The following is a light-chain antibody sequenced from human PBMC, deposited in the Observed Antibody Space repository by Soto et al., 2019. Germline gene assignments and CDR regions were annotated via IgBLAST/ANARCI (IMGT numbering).Light chain of an antibody. J-gene: IGKJ4*01. V-gene: IGKV3-15*01. CDR3: QQYKYWPLT. Sequence: EVVMTQSPVTLSVSPGERATLSCRASQSVYGSLAWYQQKPGQAPRLLIHSASNRATDIPARFSGSGSGTEFSLTINGLQSDDFAVYYCQQYKYWPLTFGGGTKVEIK. CDR1: QSVYGS. CDR2: SAS.